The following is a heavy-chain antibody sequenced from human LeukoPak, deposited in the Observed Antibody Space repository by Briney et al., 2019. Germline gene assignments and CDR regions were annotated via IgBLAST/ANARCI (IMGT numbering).Heavy chain of an antibody. Sequence: GGSLRLSCAASGFTFSNAWMSWVRQAPGKGLEWVGRIKSKTDGGTTDYAAPVKGRFTISRDDSKNTLYLQMNSLKTEDTAVYYCTRLDTAMVYYFDYWGQGTLVTVSS. CDR1: GFTFSNAW. D-gene: IGHD5-18*01. CDR3: TRLDTAMVYYFDY. V-gene: IGHV3-15*01. CDR2: IKSKTDGGTT. J-gene: IGHJ4*02.